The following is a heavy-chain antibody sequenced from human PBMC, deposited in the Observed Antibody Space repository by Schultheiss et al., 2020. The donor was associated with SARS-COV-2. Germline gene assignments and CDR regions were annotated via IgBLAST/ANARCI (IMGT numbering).Heavy chain of an antibody. CDR3: ARDPWNMSGIAFDI. D-gene: IGHD3-10*02. Sequence: GGSLRLSCAASGFTFSSYAMHWVRQAPGKGLEWVAVISYDGSNKYYADSVKGRFTISRDNSKNTLYLQMNSLRAEDTAVYYCARDPWNMSGIAFDIWGQGTMVTVSS. CDR1: GFTFSSYA. V-gene: IGHV3-30*04. CDR2: ISYDGSNK. J-gene: IGHJ3*02.